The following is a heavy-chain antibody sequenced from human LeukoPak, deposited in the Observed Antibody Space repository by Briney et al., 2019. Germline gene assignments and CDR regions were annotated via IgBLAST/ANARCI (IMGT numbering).Heavy chain of an antibody. J-gene: IGHJ3*01. V-gene: IGHV3-74*01. CDR3: ARDFLHLGG. Sequence: GGSLRLSCAASGFTFSSYEMNWVRQAPGKGLVWVSRINTDGSSTSYVDSVKGRFTISRDNAKNTLYLQMNSLRAEDTAVYYCARDFLHLGGWGQGTMVTVSS. CDR1: GFTFSSYE. D-gene: IGHD3-16*01. CDR2: INTDGSST.